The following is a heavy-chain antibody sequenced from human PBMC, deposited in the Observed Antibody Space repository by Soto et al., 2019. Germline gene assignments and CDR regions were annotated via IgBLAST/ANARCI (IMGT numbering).Heavy chain of an antibody. V-gene: IGHV5-51*01. J-gene: IGHJ6*02. D-gene: IGHD3-22*01. Sequence: GESLKISCKGSGYSFTSYWIGWVRQVPGKGLEWMGIIYPGDSDTRYSPSFQGQVTISADKSISTAYLQWSSLKASDTAMYYCARHGTTDYYDSSGYHYYYYGMDVWGQGTTVTVSS. CDR3: ARHGTTDYYDSSGYHYYYYGMDV. CDR2: IYPGDSDT. CDR1: GYSFTSYW.